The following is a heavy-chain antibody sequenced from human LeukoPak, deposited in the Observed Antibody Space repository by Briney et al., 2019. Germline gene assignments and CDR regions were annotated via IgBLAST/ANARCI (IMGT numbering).Heavy chain of an antibody. CDR2: ISSSSSYI. CDR3: ARVGREEQWLVRAPSYFDY. D-gene: IGHD6-19*01. V-gene: IGHV3-21*01. Sequence: GGSLRLSCAASGFTYSSYSMNWVRQAPGKGLEWVSSISSSSSYIYYADSVKGRFTISRDNAKNSLYLQMNSLRAEDTAVYYCARVGREEQWLVRAPSYFDYWGQGTLVTVSS. J-gene: IGHJ4*02. CDR1: GFTYSSYS.